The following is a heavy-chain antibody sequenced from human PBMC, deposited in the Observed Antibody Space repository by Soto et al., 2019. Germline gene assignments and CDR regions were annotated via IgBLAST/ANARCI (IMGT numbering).Heavy chain of an antibody. CDR1: GGTFSSYA. CDR3: AREARITMIVVGDAFDI. V-gene: IGHV1-69*13. CDR2: IIPIFGTA. J-gene: IGHJ3*02. D-gene: IGHD3-22*01. Sequence: SVKVSCKASGGTFSSYAISWVRQAPGQGLEWMGGIIPIFGTANYAQKFQGRVTINADESTSTAYMELSSLRSEDTAVYYCAREARITMIVVGDAFDIWGQGTMVTVSS.